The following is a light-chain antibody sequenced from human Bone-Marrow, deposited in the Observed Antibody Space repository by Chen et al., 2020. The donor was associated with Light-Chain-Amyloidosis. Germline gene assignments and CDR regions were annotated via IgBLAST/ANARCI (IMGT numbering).Light chain of an antibody. J-gene: IGLJ2*01. Sequence: SSELTQDPAVSVALGQTVRITCQGDSLRSYYATWYQQKPGQAPVLVIHRDTERPSGISERFSGSSSGTTATLTISGVQAEDEADYHCQSADSSGTYEVIFGGGTKLTVL. CDR3: QSADSSGTYEVI. V-gene: IGLV3-19*01. CDR1: SLRSYY. CDR2: RDT.